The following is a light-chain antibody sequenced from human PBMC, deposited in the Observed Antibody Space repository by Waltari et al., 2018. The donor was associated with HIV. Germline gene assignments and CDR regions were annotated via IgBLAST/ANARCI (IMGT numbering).Light chain of an antibody. V-gene: IGLV1-44*01. Sequence: QSVLTQPPSASGTPGQRVTISCSGRNSNIGSNTVNWYQQLPGTAPKLLIYGNPSRPAGVLDRFSGSKSGTSASRAISGLQDEDEADYYCATWDDSLNGAVVFGGGTKLTVL. CDR1: NSNIGSNT. J-gene: IGLJ2*01. CDR2: GNP. CDR3: ATWDDSLNGAVV.